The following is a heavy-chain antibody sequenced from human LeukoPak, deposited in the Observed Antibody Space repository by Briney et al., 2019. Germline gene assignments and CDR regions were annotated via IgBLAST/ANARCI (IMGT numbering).Heavy chain of an antibody. D-gene: IGHD2-2*01. CDR1: GGSFSGYY. V-gene: IGHV4-34*01. CDR2: INHSGST. CDR3: ARSTTTYCSSTSCYPLDRGSDY. J-gene: IGHJ4*02. Sequence: PSETLSLTCAVYGGSFSGYYWSWIRQPPGKGLEWIGEINHSGSTNYNPSLKSRVTISVDTSKNQFSLKLSSVTAADTAVYYCARSTTTYCSSTSCYPLDRGSDYWGQGTLVTVSS.